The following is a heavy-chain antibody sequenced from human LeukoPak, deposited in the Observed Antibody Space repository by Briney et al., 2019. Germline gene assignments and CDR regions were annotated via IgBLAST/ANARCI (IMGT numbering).Heavy chain of an antibody. CDR2: IWYDGTNK. J-gene: IGHJ4*02. CDR3: AKDKHPYYYDSSGYRDY. V-gene: IGHV3-33*06. D-gene: IGHD3-22*01. CDR1: GFTFSSYG. Sequence: GGSLRLSCAASGFTFSSYGMHWVRQAPGTGLEWVALIWYDGTNKYYADSVKGRFTISRDNSKNTLYLQMNSLRVEDTAVYYCAKDKHPYYYDSSGYRDYWGQGTLVTVSS.